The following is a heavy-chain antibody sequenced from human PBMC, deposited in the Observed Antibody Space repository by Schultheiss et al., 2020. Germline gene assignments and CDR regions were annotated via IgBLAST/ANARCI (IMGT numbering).Heavy chain of an antibody. V-gene: IGHV3-30*04. D-gene: IGHD4-17*01. J-gene: IGHJ4*02. CDR1: GFTFSSYA. CDR2: ISYDGSNK. Sequence: GESLKISCAASGFTFSSYAMHWVRQAPGKGLEWVAVISYDGSNKYYADSVKGRFTISRDNSKNTLYLQMNSLRAEDTAVYYCARDLHGDYELDYWGQGTLVTVSS. CDR3: ARDLHGDYELDY.